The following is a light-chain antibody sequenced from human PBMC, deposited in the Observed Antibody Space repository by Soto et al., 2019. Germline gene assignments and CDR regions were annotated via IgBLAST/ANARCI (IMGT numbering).Light chain of an antibody. Sequence: QSVLTQPPSASGSPGQSVTISCTGTSSDVGGYNYVAWYQQHPGKAPKLMISEVTKRPSGAPDRFSGSKSGNTASLTISGLPAEDDAAYSSSSYAGNLYVFGTGNKVTVL. V-gene: IGLV2-8*01. CDR3: SSYAGNLYV. CDR2: EVT. CDR1: SSDVGGYNY. J-gene: IGLJ1*01.